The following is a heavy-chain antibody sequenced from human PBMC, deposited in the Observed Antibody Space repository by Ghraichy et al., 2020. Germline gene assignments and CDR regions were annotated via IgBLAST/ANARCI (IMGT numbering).Heavy chain of an antibody. CDR3: GRKAHYDSVDY. Sequence: SQTLSLTCAVYSGSFSGYYWTWIRQPPGKGLEWIGEIDHYGTTIYNPSLKSRVTILVDTSKNQFSLKLSSVAAADTAVYYCGRKAHYDSVDYWGQGTLVIVSS. D-gene: IGHD5-12*01. V-gene: IGHV4-34*01. CDR1: SGSFSGYY. CDR2: IDHYGTT. J-gene: IGHJ4*02.